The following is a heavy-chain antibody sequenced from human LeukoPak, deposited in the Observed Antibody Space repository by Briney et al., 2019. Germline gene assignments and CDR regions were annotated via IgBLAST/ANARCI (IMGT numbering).Heavy chain of an antibody. CDR3: ARQGGGVATKLDY. Sequence: ASETLSLICTVSGGSVRSGSYYCSWIRQPPGKGLEWIGYIYDSNSTNYNPSLKSRVTITADKAKNQFALKLSSMPADDTAMYYYARQGGGVATKLDYWGQGTLVTVSS. CDR1: GGSVRSGSYY. CDR2: IYDSNST. J-gene: IGHJ4*02. D-gene: IGHD3-16*01. V-gene: IGHV4-61*01.